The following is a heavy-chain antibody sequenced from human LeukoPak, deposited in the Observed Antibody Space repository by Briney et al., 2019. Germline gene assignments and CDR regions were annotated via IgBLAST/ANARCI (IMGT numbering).Heavy chain of an antibody. Sequence: GGSLRLSCAASGFSFSDYEMNWVRQAPGKGLEWVSNISPSGGTKYYADSVKGRSTISRDNAKNSLYLQMNSLRAEDTGVYYCSKLAVASADSWGQGTLVTVSS. CDR3: SKLAVASADS. CDR2: ISPSGGTK. CDR1: GFSFSDYE. V-gene: IGHV3-48*03. J-gene: IGHJ4*02. D-gene: IGHD6-19*01.